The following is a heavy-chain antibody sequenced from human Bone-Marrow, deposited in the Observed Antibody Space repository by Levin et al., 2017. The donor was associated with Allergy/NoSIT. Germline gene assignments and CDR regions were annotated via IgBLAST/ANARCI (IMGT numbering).Heavy chain of an antibody. D-gene: IGHD2-2*01. V-gene: IGHV1-2*06. J-gene: IGHJ6*03. CDR1: GYTFTGYY. CDR3: ARIGEDIVVNKGPRANYYYYYYMDV. CDR2: INPNSGGT. Sequence: GESLKISCKASGYTFTGYYMHWVRQAPGQGLEWMGRINPNSGGTNYAQKFQGRVTMTRDTSISTAYMELSRLRSDDTAVYYCARIGEDIVVNKGPRANYYYYYYMDVWGKGTTVTVSS.